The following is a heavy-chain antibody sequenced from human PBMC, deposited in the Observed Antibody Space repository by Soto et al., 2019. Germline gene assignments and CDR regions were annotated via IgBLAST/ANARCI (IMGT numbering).Heavy chain of an antibody. CDR2: ISGSGGST. CDR1: GFTFSSYA. CDR3: AKAVGTAAGTNNWFDP. D-gene: IGHD6-13*01. V-gene: IGHV3-23*04. J-gene: IGHJ5*02. Sequence: VQLVESGGGVVQPGRSLRLSCAASGFTFSSYAMSWVRQAPGKGLEWVSAISGSGGSTYYADSVKGRFTISRDNSKNTLYLQMNSLRAEDTAVYYCAKAVGTAAGTNNWFDPWGQGTLVTVSS.